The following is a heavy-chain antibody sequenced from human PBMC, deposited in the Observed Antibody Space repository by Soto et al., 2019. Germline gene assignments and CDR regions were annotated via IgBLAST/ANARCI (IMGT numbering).Heavy chain of an antibody. D-gene: IGHD6-19*01. V-gene: IGHV3-30*19. J-gene: IGHJ4*02. CDR1: GFTFSDFG. CDR3: ASPREGQWLVFDH. Sequence: GGSLRLSCVVSGFTFSDFGMHWVRQSPGEGLAWVASISKDGLDRYYSQSVKGRFTISRDDSKNTVFLQMNSLKVEDTAAYFCASPREGQWLVFDHWGQRTLVTVSS. CDR2: ISKDGLDR.